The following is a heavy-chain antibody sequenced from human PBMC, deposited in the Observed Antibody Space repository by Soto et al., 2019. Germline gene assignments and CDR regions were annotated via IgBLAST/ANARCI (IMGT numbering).Heavy chain of an antibody. J-gene: IGHJ6*02. CDR3: AKDRGAGNYYYGMDV. D-gene: IGHD6-13*01. CDR1: GFTFSSYA. CDR2: ISGSGGRT. V-gene: IGHV3-23*01. Sequence: GGSLRLSCAASGFTFSSYAMSWVRQAPGKWLEWVSAISGSGGRTYYADSVKGRFTISRDNSKNTLYLQMNSLRAEDTAVYYCAKDRGAGNYYYGMDVWGQGTTVTVSS.